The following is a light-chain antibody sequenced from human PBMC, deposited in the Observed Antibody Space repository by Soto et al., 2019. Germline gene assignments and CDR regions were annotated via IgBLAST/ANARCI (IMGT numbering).Light chain of an antibody. CDR1: QGIRNA. CDR3: LQHSTYPLT. Sequence: DIQMTQFPSSLSASVGDRVTITCRASQGIRNALAWYQQKPGKAPKRLIYAASSLQSGVPSRFRGSGSGTEFTLAISSLQPEDFATFYCLQHSTYPLTFGQGTKVEIK. CDR2: AAS. V-gene: IGKV1-17*01. J-gene: IGKJ1*01.